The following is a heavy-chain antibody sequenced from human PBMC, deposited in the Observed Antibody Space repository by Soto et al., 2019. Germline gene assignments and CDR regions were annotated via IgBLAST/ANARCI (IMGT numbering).Heavy chain of an antibody. CDR1: GDTFTNFG. CDR2: IATYNSNR. V-gene: IGHV1-18*01. J-gene: IGHJ5*02. D-gene: IGHD3-10*01. Sequence: HLVQSGPEVKKPGASITVSCKTSGDTFTNFGLSWVRQAPGQGLEWMGWIATYNSNRNDAQKFQGRLTLTTDTSTRTAYMELKSLRYDDTAVYYCATVLRGVVNWFDPWGQGTLVTVSS. CDR3: ATVLRGVVNWFDP.